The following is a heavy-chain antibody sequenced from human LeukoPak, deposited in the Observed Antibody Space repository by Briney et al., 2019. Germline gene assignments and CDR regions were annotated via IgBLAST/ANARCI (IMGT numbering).Heavy chain of an antibody. V-gene: IGHV4-59*01. CDR2: IYYSGST. D-gene: IGHD6-19*01. Sequence: SETLSLTCTVSGGSISSYYWSWIRQPPGKGLEWVGYIYYSGSTNYNPSLKSRVTISVDTSKNQFSLKLSSVTAADTAVYYCARLSIAVAGSGWFDPWGQGTWSPSPQ. CDR1: GGSISSYY. J-gene: IGHJ5*02. CDR3: ARLSIAVAGSGWFDP.